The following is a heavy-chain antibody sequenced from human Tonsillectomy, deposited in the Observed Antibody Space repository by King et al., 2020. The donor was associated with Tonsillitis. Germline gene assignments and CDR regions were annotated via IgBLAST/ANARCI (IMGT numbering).Heavy chain of an antibody. Sequence: QLVESGPEVKKPGTSVKVSCKASGFTFTSSAMQWVRQARGQRLEWIGWIVVGSGNTNYAQKFQERVTITRDMSTSTAYMELSSLRSEDTAVYYCAAAAPPGTTRWSQGANSKYYYYGMDVWGQGTPVTVSS. CDR3: AAAAPPGTTRWSQGANSKYYYYGMDV. V-gene: IGHV1-58*02. CDR2: IVVGSGNT. D-gene: IGHD1-1*01. CDR1: GFTFTSSA. J-gene: IGHJ6*02.